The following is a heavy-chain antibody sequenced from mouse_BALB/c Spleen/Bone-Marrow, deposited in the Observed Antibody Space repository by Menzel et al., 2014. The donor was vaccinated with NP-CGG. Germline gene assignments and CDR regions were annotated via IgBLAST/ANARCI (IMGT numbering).Heavy chain of an antibody. V-gene: IGHV1S16*01. D-gene: IGHD1-2*01. CDR2: INPSNGDT. CDR1: GCTFTSYW. CDR3: TNYGYD. Sequence: QVHLQQPGAELVRPGASVKLSCKAPGCTFTSYWMHWVKPRPGQGFEWIGEINPSNGDTNYNEKFKRKATLTVDKSSXTAYMQLSSLTSEDSAVYYCTNYGYDWGQGTALTVSS. J-gene: IGHJ2*01.